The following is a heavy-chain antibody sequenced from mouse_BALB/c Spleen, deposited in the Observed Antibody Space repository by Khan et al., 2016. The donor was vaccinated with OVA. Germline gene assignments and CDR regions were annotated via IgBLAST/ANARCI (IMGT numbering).Heavy chain of an antibody. CDR2: IFPGTGTT. Sequence: QVQLQQSGAELVKPGASVKLSCKTSGYTFTSYWIQWVKQRPGQGLGWIGQIFPGTGTTYYNENFKGKATLTVDTSSSTAYMQVSSLTSEASAVYFCASGYFGNYEFVYWGQATLFTVSP. CDR1: GYTFTSYW. V-gene: IGHV1S132*01. CDR3: ASGYFGNYEFVY. J-gene: IGHJ3*01. D-gene: IGHD2-1*01.